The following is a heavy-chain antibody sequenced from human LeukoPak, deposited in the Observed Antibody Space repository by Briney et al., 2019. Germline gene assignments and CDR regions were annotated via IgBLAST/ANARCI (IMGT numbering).Heavy chain of an antibody. Sequence: PSETLSLTCAVSGYSIRSSNWWGWIRQPPGKGREWIGYIYYSGSTYYSPSLKSRVTMSVDTSKNQFSLKLSSVTAVDTAVYYCARISSGSGSYVDYWGQGTLVTVSS. CDR3: ARISSGSGSYVDY. V-gene: IGHV4-28*01. CDR2: IYYSGST. J-gene: IGHJ4*02. D-gene: IGHD3-10*01. CDR1: GYSIRSSNW.